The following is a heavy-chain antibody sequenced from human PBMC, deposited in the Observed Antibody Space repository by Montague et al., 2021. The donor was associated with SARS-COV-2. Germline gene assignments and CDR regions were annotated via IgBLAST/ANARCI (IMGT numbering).Heavy chain of an antibody. J-gene: IGHJ4*02. Sequence: SETLSLTCNVSGDSISSANYQWTWFRQPPGEGLQWVGSISHSGSAYYNPSLKSRLTISVDMPKRLFSLDVVSVAAADTAFYYCARQVGDFWTGFYVDSWGQGTLVTVSS. CDR1: GDSISSANYQ. CDR3: ARQVGDFWTGFYVDS. D-gene: IGHD3/OR15-3a*01. CDR2: ISHSGSA. V-gene: IGHV4-39*01.